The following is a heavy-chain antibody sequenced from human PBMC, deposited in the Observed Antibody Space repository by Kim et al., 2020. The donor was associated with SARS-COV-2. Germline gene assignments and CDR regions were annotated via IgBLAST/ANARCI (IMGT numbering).Heavy chain of an antibody. J-gene: IGHJ4*02. Sequence: SETLSLTCTVSGDYIGSYYWSWVRQPPGKGLEWIGYIYYSGSTNYNPSLKSRVTISVDTSKNQFSLKLISVTAADTAVYYCARGMVWYYFDYWGQGTLVT. CDR3: ARGMVWYYFDY. D-gene: IGHD2-8*01. CDR2: IYYSGST. V-gene: IGHV4-59*01. CDR1: GDYIGSYY.